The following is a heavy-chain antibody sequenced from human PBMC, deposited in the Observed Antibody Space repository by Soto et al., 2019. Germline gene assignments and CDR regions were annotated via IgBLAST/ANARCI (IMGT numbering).Heavy chain of an antibody. CDR2: INPNSGGT. V-gene: IGHV1-2*02. CDR1: RYTFTRYY. D-gene: IGHD2-15*01. Sequence: ASEPVSCSASRYTFTRYYMHSVRQAPGQGLEWMGWINPNSGGTNYAQKFQGRVTMTRDTSTSTVYMELSSLRSEDTAVYYCARDGGDGVVVVASNFDYWGQGTLVTVSS. CDR3: ARDGGDGVVVVASNFDY. J-gene: IGHJ4*02.